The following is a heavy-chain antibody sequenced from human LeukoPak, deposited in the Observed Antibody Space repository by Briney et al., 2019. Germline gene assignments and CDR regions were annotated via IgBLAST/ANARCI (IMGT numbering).Heavy chain of an antibody. D-gene: IGHD6-13*01. V-gene: IGHV3-23*01. CDR1: GFTFSSYW. CDR2: ISGSGGST. Sequence: GGSLRLSCAASGFTFSSYWTHWVRQAPGKGLVWVSAISGSGGSTYYADSVKGRFTISRDNSKNTLYLQMNSLRAEDTAVYYCAKVVAAAGDYWGQGTLVTVSS. CDR3: AKVVAAAGDY. J-gene: IGHJ4*02.